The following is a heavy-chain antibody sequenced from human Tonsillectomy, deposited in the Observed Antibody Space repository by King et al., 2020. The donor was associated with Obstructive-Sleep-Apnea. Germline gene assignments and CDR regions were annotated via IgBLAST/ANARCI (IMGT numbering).Heavy chain of an antibody. CDR3: AKDSQARWLQAYYFDY. V-gene: IGHV3-43D*03. J-gene: IGHJ4*02. CDR1: GFTFDDYA. Sequence: QLVQSGGVVVQPGGSLRLSCAASGFTFDDYAMHWVRQAPGKGLEWVSLISWDGGSTYYADSVKGRFTISRDNSKNSLYLQMNSLRAEDTALYYCAKDSQARWLQAYYFDYWGQGTLVTVSS. D-gene: IGHD5-24*01. CDR2: ISWDGGST.